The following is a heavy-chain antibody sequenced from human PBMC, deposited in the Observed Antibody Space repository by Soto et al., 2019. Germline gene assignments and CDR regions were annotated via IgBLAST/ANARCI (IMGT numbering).Heavy chain of an antibody. CDR2: ISSSGSFV. CDR3: AGTYGSADY. V-gene: IGHV3-21*02. CDR1: GFSLTDYY. Sequence: DVQLVESGGGLVEPGGSLGLSCAASGFSLTDYYMNWVRQAPGKGLEWVSSISSSGSFVSYADSVKGRFSISRDNAKNLLFLQMNSLRAEDTAVYYCAGTYGSADYWGQGTLVTVSS. J-gene: IGHJ4*02. D-gene: IGHD3-10*01.